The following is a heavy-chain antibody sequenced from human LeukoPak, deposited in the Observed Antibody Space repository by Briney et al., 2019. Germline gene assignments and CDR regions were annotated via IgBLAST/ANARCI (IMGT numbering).Heavy chain of an antibody. Sequence: GRSLRLSCAASGFTFDDYAMHWVRQAPGKGLEWVSGISWNSASIGYADSVKGRFTISRDNAKNSLYLQMNSLRAEDTALYYCAKGGRFGELLGYFDYWGQGTLVTVSS. J-gene: IGHJ4*02. CDR1: GFTFDDYA. V-gene: IGHV3-9*01. D-gene: IGHD3-10*01. CDR2: ISWNSASI. CDR3: AKGGRFGELLGYFDY.